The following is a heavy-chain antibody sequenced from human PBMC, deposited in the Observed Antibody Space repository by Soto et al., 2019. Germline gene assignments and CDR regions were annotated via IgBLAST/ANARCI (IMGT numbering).Heavy chain of an antibody. D-gene: IGHD7-27*01. Sequence: PSETLSLTCTVSGGSIISGDYYWSWIRQPPGKGLEWIGYIYYSGDTSYNPSLKSRVTISIDTSKNQFSLKLSSVTAADTAVYYCARGWGGYFQHWGQGTLVTVSS. CDR2: IYYSGDT. CDR3: ARGWGGYFQH. CDR1: GGSIISGDYY. J-gene: IGHJ1*01. V-gene: IGHV4-30-4*02.